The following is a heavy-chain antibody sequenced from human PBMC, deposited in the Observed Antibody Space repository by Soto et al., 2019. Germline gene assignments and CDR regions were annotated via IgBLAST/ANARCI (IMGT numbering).Heavy chain of an antibody. CDR2: IYYSGRT. D-gene: IGHD6-6*01. CDR1: GGSISSDDYY. J-gene: IGHJ4*02. V-gene: IGHV4-30-4*01. CDR3: ARELSNSPDYFDF. Sequence: SETLSFTCTVSGGSISSDDYYWSWIRQPPGKGLEWIGYIYYSGRTDYNPSPKSRVVISIDTSKNQFSLILSSMSATDTAVYYCARELSNSPDYFDFSGQGTLVTVSS.